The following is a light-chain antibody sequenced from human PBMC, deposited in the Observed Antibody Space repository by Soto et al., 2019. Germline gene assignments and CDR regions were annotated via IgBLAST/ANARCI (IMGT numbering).Light chain of an antibody. CDR2: GAS. CDR1: QNIGTY. V-gene: IGKV3-20*01. CDR3: QQYGTSPRWT. J-gene: IGKJ1*01. Sequence: IVLTQSPGTLFLSPGERASLSCRASQNIGTYLAWYQQKPGQAPSLLIFGASTRANGVPDRFSGSGSRTDFTLTISRLAPEDVAVYYCQQYGTSPRWTFGQGTKVEI.